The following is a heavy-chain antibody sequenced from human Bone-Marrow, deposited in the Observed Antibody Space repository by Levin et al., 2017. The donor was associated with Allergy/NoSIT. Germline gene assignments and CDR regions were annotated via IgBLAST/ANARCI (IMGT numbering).Heavy chain of an antibody. J-gene: IGHJ3*02. CDR3: ARTGSDAFDI. CDR2: TSYDEGNK. D-gene: IGHD3-10*01. CDR1: GFTFSSYA. V-gene: IGHV3-30-3*01. Sequence: SGGSLRLSCAASGFTFSSYAMHWVRQAPGKGLEWVAVTSYDEGNKLYADSVKGRFTISRDNSKNTLYLQMNSLRAEDTAVYFCARTGSDAFDIWGQGTMVTVSS.